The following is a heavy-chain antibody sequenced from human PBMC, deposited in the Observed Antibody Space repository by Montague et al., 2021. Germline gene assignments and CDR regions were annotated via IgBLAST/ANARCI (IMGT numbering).Heavy chain of an antibody. CDR2: VSHGGRT. CDR1: RSLTNSDYY. CDR3: ARERDRYYYMDI. J-gene: IGHJ6*03. Sequence: ETLSLTCTVSRSLTNSDYYWGWIRQPPGKGLEWMGSVSHGGRTYYNPSLKSRVTISVDTSNNHFSLKLSSVTAADTAMYYCARERDRYYYMDIWGKGTTITVSS. V-gene: IGHV4-38-2*02.